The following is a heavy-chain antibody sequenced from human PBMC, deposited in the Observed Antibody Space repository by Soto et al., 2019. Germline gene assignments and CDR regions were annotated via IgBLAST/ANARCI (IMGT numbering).Heavy chain of an antibody. Sequence: LSHTCTVADGSSRGGDYCWSRISQPPGKGLEWIGDIYYSGSTYYNPSLKSRVTISVDTSKNQFSLKLSSVTAADTAVYYCARGSYYYGSGSYYYYYGMDVWGQGTTVPVSS. V-gene: IGHV4-30-4*01. CDR3: ARGSYYYGSGSYYYYYGMDV. D-gene: IGHD3-10*01. CDR2: IYYSGST. CDR1: DGSSRGGDYC. J-gene: IGHJ6*02.